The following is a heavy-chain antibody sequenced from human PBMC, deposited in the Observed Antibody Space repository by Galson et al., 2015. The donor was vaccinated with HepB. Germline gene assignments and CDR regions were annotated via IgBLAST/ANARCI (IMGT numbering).Heavy chain of an antibody. D-gene: IGHD2-15*01. CDR2: IILMFDTA. V-gene: IGHV1-69*13. Sequence: SVKVSCKASGGTFSSHAINWVRQAPGQGLEWMGGIILMFDTAKYAQKFQDRVTITADESASTIYMELSSLRSEDTAVYYCARDIVVGTNWFDPWGQGTLVTVSS. J-gene: IGHJ5*02. CDR1: GGTFSSHA. CDR3: ARDIVVGTNWFDP.